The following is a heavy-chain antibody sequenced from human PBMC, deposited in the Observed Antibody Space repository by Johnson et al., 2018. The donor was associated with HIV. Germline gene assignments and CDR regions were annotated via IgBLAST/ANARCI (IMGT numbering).Heavy chain of an antibody. V-gene: IGHV3-30*18. J-gene: IGHJ3*02. D-gene: IGHD3-3*01. CDR1: GFTFSSYG. Sequence: QLVESGGGVVQPGRSLRLSCAASGFTFSSYGMHWVRQAPGKGLEWVAVISYDGSNKYYADSVKGRFTISRDNSKNTLYLQMNSLRAEDTAVYYCAKDGYSDFWSGYHGADAFDIWGQGTMVTVSS. CDR3: AKDGYSDFWSGYHGADAFDI. CDR2: ISYDGSNK.